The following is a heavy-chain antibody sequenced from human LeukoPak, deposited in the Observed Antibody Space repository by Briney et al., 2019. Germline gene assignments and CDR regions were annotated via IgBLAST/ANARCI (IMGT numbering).Heavy chain of an antibody. CDR2: ISAYNGNT. V-gene: IGHV1-18*01. CDR3: ARASEEKGYCSSTSCGAGDY. J-gene: IGHJ4*02. D-gene: IGHD2-2*01. Sequence: GASVKVSCKASGYTFTSYGISWVRQAPGQGLEWMGWISAYNGNTNYAQKLQGRVTMTTDTSTSTAYMELRSLRSDDTAVYYCARASEEKGYCSSTSCGAGDYWGQGTLVTVSS. CDR1: GYTFTSYG.